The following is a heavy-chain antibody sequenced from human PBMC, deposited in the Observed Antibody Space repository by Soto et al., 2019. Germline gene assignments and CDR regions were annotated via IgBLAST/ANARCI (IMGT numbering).Heavy chain of an antibody. CDR3: ARHWQLLARPDH. J-gene: IGHJ4*02. D-gene: IGHD3-10*01. Sequence: QLQLQESGPGLVKPSETLSLTCTVSGGSITSNNYYWGWIRQPPGKGLEWIGSIYYSGSIYHNPSLKSRVTISVDTSKNQFSLKLSSVTAADTAVYYCARHWQLLARPDHWGQGTLVTVSS. V-gene: IGHV4-39*01. CDR2: IYYSGSI. CDR1: GGSITSNNYY.